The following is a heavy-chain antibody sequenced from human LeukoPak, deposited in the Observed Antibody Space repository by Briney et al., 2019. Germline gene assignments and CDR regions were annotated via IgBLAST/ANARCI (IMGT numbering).Heavy chain of an antibody. Sequence: GGSLRLSCAASGFTFSSYAMSWVRQAPGKGLEWVSVISVSGGSTYYADSVKGRFTISRDNSKNTLYLQMNDLRAEDTAVYYCATEIRAVQDLYYWGQGTLVTVSS. J-gene: IGHJ4*02. D-gene: IGHD3-10*01. V-gene: IGHV3-23*01. CDR3: ATEIRAVQDLYY. CDR2: ISVSGGST. CDR1: GFTFSSYA.